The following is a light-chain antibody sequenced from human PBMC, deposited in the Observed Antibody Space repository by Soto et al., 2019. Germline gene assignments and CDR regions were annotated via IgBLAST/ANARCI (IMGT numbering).Light chain of an antibody. CDR2: VAS. CDR3: QQYGSSPRT. J-gene: IGKJ2*01. Sequence: EIVLTQSPGTLSLSPGKRATLSCRASQSVSSSYLAWYQQKPGQAPRLLIYVASSRATGIPDRFSGSGSGTDFTLTISRLEPEDFAVYYCQQYGSSPRTFGQGTKLEIK. V-gene: IGKV3-20*01. CDR1: QSVSSSY.